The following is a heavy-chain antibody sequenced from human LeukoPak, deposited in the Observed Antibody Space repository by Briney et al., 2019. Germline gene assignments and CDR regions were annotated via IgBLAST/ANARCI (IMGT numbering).Heavy chain of an antibody. CDR1: GFTFSSYG. J-gene: IGHJ3*02. D-gene: IGHD4-11*01. Sequence: PGGSLRLSCAASGFTFSSYGMHWVRQAPGKGLEWVSVIYSDGTTYYADSVKGRFTISRDNSKNTLYLQMNSLGAEDTAVYYCARDSPYSDYLIGGAFNIWGQGTMVTVSS. CDR2: IYSDGTT. V-gene: IGHV3-53*01. CDR3: ARDSPYSDYLIGGAFNI.